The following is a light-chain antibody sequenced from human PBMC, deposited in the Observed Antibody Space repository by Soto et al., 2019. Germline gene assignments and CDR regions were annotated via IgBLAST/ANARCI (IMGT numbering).Light chain of an antibody. V-gene: IGLV1-47*01. CDR1: SSNIGSNY. Sequence: QPVLTQPPSASGTPGQRVTISCSGSSSNIGSNYVYWYQQLPGTAPKLLIYRNNQRPSGVPDRFSGSKSGTSASLAISGLRYEDEAEYYCAAWDDSLRGWVFGGGTKLTVL. J-gene: IGLJ3*02. CDR2: RNN. CDR3: AAWDDSLRGWV.